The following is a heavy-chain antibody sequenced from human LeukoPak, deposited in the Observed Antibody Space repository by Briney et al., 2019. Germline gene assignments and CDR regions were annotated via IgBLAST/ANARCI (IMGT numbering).Heavy chain of an antibody. V-gene: IGHV1-46*01. CDR2: INPSGGST. J-gene: IGHJ4*02. D-gene: IGHD6-19*01. Sequence: ASVTVSFKASGYTFTIYYMNWVRQAPGQGLEWMGIINPSGGSTSHAQKFQGRVTMTRDTSTSTVYMELSSLRSEDTAVYYCARVRHSSGWYDYWGQGTLVTVSS. CDR3: ARVRHSSGWYDY. CDR1: GYTFTIYY.